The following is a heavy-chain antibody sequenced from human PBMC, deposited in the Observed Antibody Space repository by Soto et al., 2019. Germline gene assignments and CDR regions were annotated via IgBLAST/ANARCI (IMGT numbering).Heavy chain of an antibody. J-gene: IGHJ1*01. V-gene: IGHV1-2*04. Sequence: ASVKVSCKASGYTFTGYYMHWVRQAPGQGLEWMGWINPNSGGTNYAQKFQGWVTMTRDTSISTAYMELSRLRSDDTAVYYCAREGCSGGSCYKYFQHWGRGTLVTVSS. D-gene: IGHD2-15*01. CDR1: GYTFTGYY. CDR2: INPNSGGT. CDR3: AREGCSGGSCYKYFQH.